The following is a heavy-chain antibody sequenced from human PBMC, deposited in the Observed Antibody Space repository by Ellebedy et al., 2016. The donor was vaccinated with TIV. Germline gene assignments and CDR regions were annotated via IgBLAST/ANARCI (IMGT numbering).Heavy chain of an antibody. V-gene: IGHV3-23*01. CDR3: AKRSQFTRISCFDY. CDR2: ISGSGRRT. D-gene: IGHD2-15*01. Sequence: GGSLRLSCEAAGFTFSSFGMSWVRQVPGKGLEWVSGISGSGRRTYNADSVKGRFNISRDNSKNMVSLHMNSLRADDTAVYYCAKRSQFTRISCFDYWGQGTLVTVSS. J-gene: IGHJ4*02. CDR1: GFTFSSFG.